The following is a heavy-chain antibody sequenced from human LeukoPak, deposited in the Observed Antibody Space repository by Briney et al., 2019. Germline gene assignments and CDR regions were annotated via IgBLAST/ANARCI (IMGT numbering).Heavy chain of an antibody. D-gene: IGHD3-9*01. CDR2: IIPIFGSA. CDR1: GGTFSSYA. Sequence: ASVKVSCKASGGTFSSYAINWVRQAPGQGLEWMGGIIPIFGSANYVQKFQGRVTIAADESTSTAYMELSSLRSEDTAIYYCARARDRYDVLTGFASLYYYYGMDVWGRGTTVTVSS. V-gene: IGHV1-69*01. J-gene: IGHJ6*02. CDR3: ARARDRYDVLTGFASLYYYYGMDV.